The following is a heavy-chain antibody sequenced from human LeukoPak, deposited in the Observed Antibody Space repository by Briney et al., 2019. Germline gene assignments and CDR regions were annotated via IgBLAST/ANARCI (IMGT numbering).Heavy chain of an antibody. J-gene: IGHJ4*02. Sequence: GGSLRLSCAASGFTFSNAWMSWVRQAPGKGLEWVGRIKSKTDGGTTDYAAPVKGRFTISRDDSKNTLYLQMNSLKTEDAAVYYCTTDSYYDFWSGYYPFDYWGQGTLVTVSS. CDR2: IKSKTDGGTT. D-gene: IGHD3-3*01. V-gene: IGHV3-15*01. CDR3: TTDSYYDFWSGYYPFDY. CDR1: GFTFSNAW.